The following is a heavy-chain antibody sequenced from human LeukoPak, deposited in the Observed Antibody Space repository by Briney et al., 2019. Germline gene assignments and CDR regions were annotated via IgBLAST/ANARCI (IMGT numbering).Heavy chain of an antibody. D-gene: IGHD2-2*01. Sequence: GGSLRLSCAASGFTFSSYAFHWVRQAPGKGLEWVSLISYDGSNRYYADSVKGRFTISRDNSKNTLYLQIHSLSPEDTAVYYCARDNRPVVPATVDYWGRGTLVTVSS. CDR1: GFTFSSYA. CDR3: ARDNRPVVPATVDY. V-gene: IGHV3-30*04. J-gene: IGHJ4*02. CDR2: ISYDGSNR.